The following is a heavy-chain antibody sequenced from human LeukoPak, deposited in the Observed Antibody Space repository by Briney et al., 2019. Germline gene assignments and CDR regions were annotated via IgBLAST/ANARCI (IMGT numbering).Heavy chain of an antibody. Sequence: GGSLRLSCAASGFIFSDYYMNWIRQAPGKGLEWVSYISSSGTAIYYADSVKGRVTISRDNAKKSLYLQMNSLRAEDTAVYYCARGGIDWLFHTTSQNYYFDNWGQGTLVTVSS. D-gene: IGHD3-9*01. V-gene: IGHV3-11*01. CDR1: GFIFSDYY. CDR3: ARGGIDWLFHTTSQNYYFDN. CDR2: ISSSGTAI. J-gene: IGHJ4*02.